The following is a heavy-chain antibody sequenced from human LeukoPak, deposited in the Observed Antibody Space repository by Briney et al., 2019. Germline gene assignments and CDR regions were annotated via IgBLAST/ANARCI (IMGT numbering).Heavy chain of an antibody. CDR3: ARDAGYCSGGSCYSPNYFGY. V-gene: IGHV3-30*04. Sequence: QAGGSLRLSCAASGFTFSSYAMHWVRQAPGKGLEWVAVISYDGSNKYYADSVKGRFTISRDNFKNTLYLQMNSLRAEDTAVYYCARDAGYCSGGSCYSPNYFGYWGQGTLVTVSS. CDR2: ISYDGSNK. CDR1: GFTFSSYA. D-gene: IGHD2-15*01. J-gene: IGHJ4*02.